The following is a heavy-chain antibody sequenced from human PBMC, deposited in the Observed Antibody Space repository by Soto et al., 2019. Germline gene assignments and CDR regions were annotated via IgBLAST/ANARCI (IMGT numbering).Heavy chain of an antibody. J-gene: IGHJ6*02. CDR3: ATLGKERHFDWLLTKAYYYYGMDL. Sequence: PSETLSLTCAVYGGSFSGYYWSWIRQPPGKGLEWIGEINHSGSTNYNPSLKSRVTISVDTSKNQFSLKLSSVTAADTAVYYCATLGKERHFDWLLTKAYYYYGMDLWGQGTTATVSS. V-gene: IGHV4-34*01. CDR2: INHSGST. CDR1: GGSFSGYY. D-gene: IGHD3-9*01.